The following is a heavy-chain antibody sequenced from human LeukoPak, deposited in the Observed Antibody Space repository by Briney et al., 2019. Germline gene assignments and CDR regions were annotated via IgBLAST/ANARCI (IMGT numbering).Heavy chain of an antibody. V-gene: IGHV4-34*01. CDR2: INHSGST. Sequence: PSGTLSLTCAVYGGSFSGNYWSWIRQPPGKGLEWIGEINHSGSTNYNPSLKSRVTISVDTSKNQFSLKLSSVTAADTAVYYCARAEYSSSSGYYFDYWGQGTLVAVSS. CDR1: GGSFSGNY. CDR3: ARAEYSSSSGYYFDY. D-gene: IGHD6-6*01. J-gene: IGHJ4*02.